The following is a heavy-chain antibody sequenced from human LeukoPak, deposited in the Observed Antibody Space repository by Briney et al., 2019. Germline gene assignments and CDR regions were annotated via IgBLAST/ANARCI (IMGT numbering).Heavy chain of an antibody. J-gene: IGHJ4*02. CDR1: GYTFTAYY. CDR3: ARVGCSSTSCYPEKDY. V-gene: IGHV1-18*04. CDR2: ISAYNGNT. D-gene: IGHD2-2*01. Sequence: ASLKVSCKASGYTFTAYYIHWVRQAPGQGLEWMGWISAYNGNTNYAQKFQGRVTMTTDTSTSTASMELRSLRSDDTSVYYCARVGCSSTSCYPEKDYWGQGTLVTVSS.